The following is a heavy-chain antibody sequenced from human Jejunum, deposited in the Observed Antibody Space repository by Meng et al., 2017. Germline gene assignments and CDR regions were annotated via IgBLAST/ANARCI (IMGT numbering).Heavy chain of an antibody. D-gene: IGHD3-10*02. CDR2: VYHSGST. CDR1: GGAIESNNW. Sequence: VKLQESGQGLVKPSETLSRACAVSGGAIESNNWWTWIRQPPGQGLEWIGEVYHSGSTHYNPSLQSRVTISIDNSKNRFSLSLNSVTAADTAIYYCARADYVRYFNLWGRGTLVTVSS. CDR3: ARADYVRYFNL. J-gene: IGHJ2*01. V-gene: IGHV4-4*02.